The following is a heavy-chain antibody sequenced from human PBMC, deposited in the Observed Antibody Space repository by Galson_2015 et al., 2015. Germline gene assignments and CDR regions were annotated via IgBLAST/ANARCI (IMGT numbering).Heavy chain of an antibody. V-gene: IGHV3-23*01. CDR3: AKYGDNAYFDY. Sequence: SLRLCCAAAGFTFSNCDMTWVRQARGKGLEWGSSIRNSGVNTYYADSVKGRFNISRDSSRNTLYLQMNSMRAEDTAVYYCAKYGDNAYFDYWGQGTLVTVSS. CDR2: IRNSGVNT. J-gene: IGHJ4*02. D-gene: IGHD4-23*01. CDR1: GFTFSNCD.